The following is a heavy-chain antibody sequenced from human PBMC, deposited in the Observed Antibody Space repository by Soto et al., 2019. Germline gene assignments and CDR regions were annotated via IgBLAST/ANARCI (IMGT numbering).Heavy chain of an antibody. J-gene: IGHJ5*02. CDR1: GGSISTPGYS. CDR2: VYYSGNT. D-gene: IGHD5-18*01. CDR3: ARIPVDTDMVSWFDL. Sequence: SETLSLTCTVSGGSISTPGYSWSWIRQPPGKAPEWIGYVYYSGNTNHNPSLKSRVTISVDTAKNQFSLKLISVTAADTAVYYCARIPVDTDMVSWFDLWGKGTLVTVSS. V-gene: IGHV4-61*08.